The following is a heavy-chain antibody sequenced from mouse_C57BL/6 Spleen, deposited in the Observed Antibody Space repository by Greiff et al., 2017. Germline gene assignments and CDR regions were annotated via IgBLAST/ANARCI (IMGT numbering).Heavy chain of an antibody. J-gene: IGHJ1*03. Sequence: QVQLKESGAELARPGASVKLSCKASGYTFTSYGISWVKQRTGQGLEWIGEIYPRSGNTYYNEKFKGKATLTADKSSSTAYMELRSLPSEDSAVYFCARYSNYWYFDVWGTGTTVTVSS. CDR3: ARYSNYWYFDV. CDR2: IYPRSGNT. D-gene: IGHD2-5*01. CDR1: GYTFTSYG. V-gene: IGHV1-81*01.